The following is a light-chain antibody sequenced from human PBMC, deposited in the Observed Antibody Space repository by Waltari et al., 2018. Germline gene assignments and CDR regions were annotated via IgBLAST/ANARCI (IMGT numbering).Light chain of an antibody. CDR2: RSS. CDR3: QRHNTY. V-gene: IGKV1-5*03. CDR1: QSIHVW. J-gene: IGKJ4*01. Sequence: DTKLTQSLSPLLPLYGTKVTIPSRASQSIHVWLAWYQQKPGTAPTLFINRSSTIEHGAPSRFSGSGFGTEFTLTISSLQPDDFAICYYQRHNTYFGGGTKVEIK.